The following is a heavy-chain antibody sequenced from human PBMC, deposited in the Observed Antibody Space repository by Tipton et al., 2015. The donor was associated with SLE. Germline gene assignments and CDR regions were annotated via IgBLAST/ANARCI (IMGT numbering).Heavy chain of an antibody. CDR3: ARRQEAYCGGACSYYFDY. D-gene: IGHD2-21*01. CDR1: GGSISSGGYS. V-gene: IGHV4-30-2*03. J-gene: IGHJ4*02. Sequence: TLSLTCAVSGGSISSGGYSWSWIWQPPGKGLEWIGRIYNSGSTNYNPSLKSRVTISVDTSKNQFSLKLSSVTAAATAVYYCARRQEAYCGGACSYYFDYWGQGPLVTVSP. CDR2: IYNSGST.